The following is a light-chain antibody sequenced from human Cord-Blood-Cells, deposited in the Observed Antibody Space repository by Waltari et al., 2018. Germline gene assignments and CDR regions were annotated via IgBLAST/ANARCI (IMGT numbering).Light chain of an antibody. CDR1: PRVSSH. CDR2: GAS. Sequence: EIVMTQSPATLSVSPGERATLPCRASPRVSSHLAWYQQKPGQAPRLLIYGASTRATGIPARFSGSGSGTEFTLTISSLQSEDFAVYYCQQYNNWPPYSFGQGTKLEIK. V-gene: IGKV3-15*01. J-gene: IGKJ2*03. CDR3: QQYNNWPPYS.